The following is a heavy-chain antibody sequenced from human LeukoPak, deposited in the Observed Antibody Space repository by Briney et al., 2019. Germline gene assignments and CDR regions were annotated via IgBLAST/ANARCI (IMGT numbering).Heavy chain of an antibody. CDR3: ARDNHYDILTGSPGPNNWFDP. CDR2: ISAYNGNT. CDR1: GYTFTSYG. Sequence: ASVKVSCKASGYTFTSYGISWVRQAPGQGLEWMGWISAYNGNTNYAQKLQGRVTMTTDTSTSTAYMELRILRSDDTAVYYCARDNHYDILTGSPGPNNWFDPWGQGTLVTVSS. V-gene: IGHV1-18*01. J-gene: IGHJ5*02. D-gene: IGHD3-9*01.